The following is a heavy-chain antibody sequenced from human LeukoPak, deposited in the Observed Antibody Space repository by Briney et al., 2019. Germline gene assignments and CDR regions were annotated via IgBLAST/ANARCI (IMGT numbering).Heavy chain of an antibody. V-gene: IGHV3-21*01. J-gene: IGHJ3*02. Sequence: GGPLRLSCAASGFTFSSYSMNWVRQAPGKGLEWVSSISTSSIYIYYADSVKGRFTISRDNAKKSLYLQMNSLRAEDTAVYYCARGASVVAGNDNAFDMWGQGTMVTVSS. D-gene: IGHD6-19*01. CDR2: ISTSSIYI. CDR1: GFTFSSYS. CDR3: ARGASVVAGNDNAFDM.